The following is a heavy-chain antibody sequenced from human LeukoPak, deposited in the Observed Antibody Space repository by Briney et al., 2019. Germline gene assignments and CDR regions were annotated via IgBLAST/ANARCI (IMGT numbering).Heavy chain of an antibody. D-gene: IGHD3-16*02. V-gene: IGHV3-7*01. CDR1: GFTFSSYW. CDR3: ARYWGYYDYVWGSYRTGAGVDY. Sequence: TGGSLRLSCAASGFTFSSYWMSWVRQAPGKGLEWVANVKQDGSEKYYVDSVKGRFTISRDNAKNSLYLQMNSLRAEDTAVYYCARYWGYYDYVWGSYRTGAGVDYWGQGTLVTASS. CDR2: VKQDGSEK. J-gene: IGHJ4*02.